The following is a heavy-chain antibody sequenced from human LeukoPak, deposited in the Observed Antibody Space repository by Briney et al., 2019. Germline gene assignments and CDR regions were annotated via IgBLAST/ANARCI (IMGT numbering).Heavy chain of an antibody. CDR1: GGSISISTYC. V-gene: IGHV4-39*01. CDR2: IFYSENT. J-gene: IGHJ4*02. D-gene: IGHD2-2*02. CDR3: ARLYAGTRPPDY. Sequence: PSGTLSLTCTVSGGSISISTYCWGWIRQPPGKGREWNGSIFYSENTYYNPSLKRRVTISVETSKSQCSLKLSSVTAAATAVYYWARLYAGTRPPDYWGQGTLVTVSS.